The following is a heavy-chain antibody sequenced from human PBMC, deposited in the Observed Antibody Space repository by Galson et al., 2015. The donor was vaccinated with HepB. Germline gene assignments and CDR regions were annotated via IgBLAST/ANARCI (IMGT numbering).Heavy chain of an antibody. Sequence: SLRLSCAASGFSFGIYAMTWVRQAPGKGLEWVSSISGDGIRTYYADSVKGRFTVSRDNSKNTLHLQLNSLRVEDTAVYYCAKGRYFDWLLSVVFDYWGQGTLVTVSS. D-gene: IGHD3-9*01. CDR3: AKGRYFDWLLSVVFDY. V-gene: IGHV3-23*01. CDR2: ISGDGIRT. CDR1: GFSFGIYA. J-gene: IGHJ4*02.